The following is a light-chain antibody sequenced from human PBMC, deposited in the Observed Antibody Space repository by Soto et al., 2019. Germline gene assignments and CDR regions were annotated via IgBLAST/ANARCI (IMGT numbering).Light chain of an antibody. Sequence: EIVMTQSPGALSLSPGERATISCRASQVIGSRYLAWYHQKSGQAPRLLIYGASSRATGIPDRFSGSGSGTDFTLTISRLEPEDFGVYYCQQYGSSTMYTFGQGTKLEIK. CDR2: GAS. CDR1: QVIGSRY. V-gene: IGKV3-20*01. J-gene: IGKJ2*01. CDR3: QQYGSSTMYT.